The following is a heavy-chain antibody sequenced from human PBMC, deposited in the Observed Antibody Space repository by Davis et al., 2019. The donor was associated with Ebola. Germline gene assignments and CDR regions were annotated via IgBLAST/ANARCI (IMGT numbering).Heavy chain of an antibody. CDR2: VDPKGGKT. D-gene: IGHD3-9*01. V-gene: IGHV1-69-2*01. Sequence: AASVKVSCKGSGYSFSDYYIHWVQGAPGKGLEWVGLVDPKGGKTVYAEKFQDRVTIAADRSTDTVYMELSSLRFEDTAVYYCITLDILTAYVPYAMDVWGQGTTVTVS. J-gene: IGHJ6*02. CDR1: GYSFSDYY. CDR3: ITLDILTAYVPYAMDV.